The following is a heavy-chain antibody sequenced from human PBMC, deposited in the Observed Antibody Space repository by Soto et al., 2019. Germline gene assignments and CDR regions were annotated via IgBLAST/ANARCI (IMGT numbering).Heavy chain of an antibody. CDR2: IYYSGST. D-gene: IGHD2-2*01. V-gene: IGHV4-31*03. CDR1: GGSISSGGYY. Sequence: PSETLSLTCTVSGGSISSGGYYWSWIRQHPGKGLEWIGYIYYSGSTYYNPSLKSRVTISVDTSKNQFSLKLSSVTAADTAVYYCARHDCSSTSCYPHFDSWGQGTLVTVSS. CDR3: ARHDCSSTSCYPHFDS. J-gene: IGHJ4*02.